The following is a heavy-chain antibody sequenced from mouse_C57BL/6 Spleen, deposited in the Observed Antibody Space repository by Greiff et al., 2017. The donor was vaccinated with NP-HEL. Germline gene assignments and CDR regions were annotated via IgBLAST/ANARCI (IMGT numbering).Heavy chain of an antibody. D-gene: IGHD1-1*01. Sequence: QQSCKASGYTFTSYWMHWVKQRPGRGLEWIGRIDPNSGGTKYNEKFKSKATLTVDKPSSTAYMQLSSLTSEDSAVYYCARWGTTVVNWYFDVWGTGTTVTVSS. CDR1: GYTFTSYW. J-gene: IGHJ1*03. V-gene: IGHV1-72*01. CDR3: ARWGTTVVNWYFDV. CDR2: IDPNSGGT.